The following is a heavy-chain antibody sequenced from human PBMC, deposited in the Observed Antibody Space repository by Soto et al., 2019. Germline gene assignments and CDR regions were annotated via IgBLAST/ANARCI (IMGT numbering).Heavy chain of an antibody. CDR2: ISYDGSNK. V-gene: IGHV3-30*03. CDR1: GFTFSSYG. Sequence: GGSLRLSCAASGFTFSSYGMHWVRQAPGKGLEWVAVISYDGSNKYYADSVKGRFTISRDNSKNTLYLQMNSLRAEDTAVYYCAGQYSSSWLHYYYGMDVWGQGTTVTVS. J-gene: IGHJ6*02. D-gene: IGHD6-13*01. CDR3: AGQYSSSWLHYYYGMDV.